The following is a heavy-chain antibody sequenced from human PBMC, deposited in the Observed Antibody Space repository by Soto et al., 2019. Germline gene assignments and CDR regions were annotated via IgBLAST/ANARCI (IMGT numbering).Heavy chain of an antibody. J-gene: IGHJ6*03. CDR3: ARMREHHYYYYMDV. V-gene: IGHV3-23*01. CDR1: GFTFSSYA. D-gene: IGHD2-8*01. Sequence: EVQLLESGGGLVQPGGSLRLSCAASGFTFSSYAMRWVRQAPGKGLEWVSAISGSGGSTYYADSVKGRFTISRDKSKKTLYLQMNSQSAEDTAVYCCARMREHHYYYYMDVWGKGTTVTVSS. CDR2: ISGSGGST.